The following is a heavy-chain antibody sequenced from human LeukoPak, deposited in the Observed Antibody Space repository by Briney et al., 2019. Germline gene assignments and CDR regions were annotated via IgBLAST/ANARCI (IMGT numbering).Heavy chain of an antibody. Sequence: PGGSLRLSCAASGVTFSRYWMHWVRQAPGKGLVWVSRINGDGTTTTYADSVKGRFRISRDNAKNTVYLQLNSLRAEDTAVYYCTSLSTVASGVDWWGQGTLVTVSS. D-gene: IGHD1-1*01. CDR1: GVTFSRYW. CDR3: TSLSTVASGVDW. J-gene: IGHJ4*02. CDR2: INGDGTTT. V-gene: IGHV3-74*01.